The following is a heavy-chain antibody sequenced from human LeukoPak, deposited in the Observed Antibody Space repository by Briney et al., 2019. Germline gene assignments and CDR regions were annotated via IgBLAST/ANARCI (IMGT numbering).Heavy chain of an antibody. CDR2: INPNSGGT. CDR1: GYTFTSYD. D-gene: IGHD2-2*01. Sequence: GASVKVSCKASGYTFTSYDINWVRQATGQGLEWMGWINPNSGGTNYAQKFQGWVTMTRDTSISTAYMELSRLRSDDTAVYYCAREGVVVPAAMTYSGSSDLRYWGQGTLVTVSS. CDR3: AREGVVVPAAMTYSGSSDLRY. J-gene: IGHJ4*02. V-gene: IGHV1-2*04.